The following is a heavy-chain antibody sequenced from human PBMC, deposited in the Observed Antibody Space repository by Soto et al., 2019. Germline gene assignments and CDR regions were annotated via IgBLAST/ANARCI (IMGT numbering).Heavy chain of an antibody. J-gene: IGHJ6*02. V-gene: IGHV3-7*02. D-gene: IGHD2-15*01. CDR1: GFTFSSYW. CDR2: IKPDGSEK. CDR3: ANSGGGEGYYYYGMDV. Sequence: GGSLRLSCAASGFTFSSYWMSWVRQAPGKGLEWVANIKPDGSEKWYVDSVKGRFTISRDNSKNTLYLQMNSMRAEDTALYYCANSGGGEGYYYYGMDVWGQGTTVTVSS.